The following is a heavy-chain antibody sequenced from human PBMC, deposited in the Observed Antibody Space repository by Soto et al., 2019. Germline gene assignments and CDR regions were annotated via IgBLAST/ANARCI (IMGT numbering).Heavy chain of an antibody. J-gene: IGHJ6*02. V-gene: IGHV3-23*01. D-gene: IGHD6-19*01. CDR2: ISGSGGST. Sequence: GGSLRLSCAASGFTFSSYAMSWVRQAPGKGLEWVSAISGSGGSTYYADSVKGRFTISRDNSKNTLYLQMNSLRAEDTAVYYCAKDVAIAVAGIYYYGMDVWGQGTTVTVSS. CDR3: AKDVAIAVAGIYYYGMDV. CDR1: GFTFSSYA.